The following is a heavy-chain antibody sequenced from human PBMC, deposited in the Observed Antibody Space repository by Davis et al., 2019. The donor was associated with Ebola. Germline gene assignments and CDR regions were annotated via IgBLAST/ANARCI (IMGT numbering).Heavy chain of an antibody. CDR1: GGTFSSYA. D-gene: IGHD3-22*01. V-gene: IGHV1-69*06. Sequence: SVKVSCKASGGTFSSYAISWVRQAPGQGLEWMGGIIPIFGTANYAQKFQGRVTITADKSTSTAYMGLSSLRSEDTAVYYCARDLEGGYYDSRVDYWGQGTLVTVSS. CDR2: IIPIFGTA. J-gene: IGHJ4*02. CDR3: ARDLEGGYYDSRVDY.